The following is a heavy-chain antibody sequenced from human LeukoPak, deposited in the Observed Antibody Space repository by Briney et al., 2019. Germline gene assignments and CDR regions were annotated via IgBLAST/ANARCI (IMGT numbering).Heavy chain of an antibody. CDR1: GYTFTGYY. V-gene: IGHV1-2*02. CDR3: ARIRMVRGVIMWGFDY. Sequence: GASVKVSCRASGYTFTGYYMHWVRQAPGQGLEWMGWINPNSGGTNYAQKFQGRVTMTRDTSISTAYMELSRLRSDDTAVYYCARIRMVRGVIMWGFDYWGQGTLVTVSS. J-gene: IGHJ4*02. D-gene: IGHD3-10*01. CDR2: INPNSGGT.